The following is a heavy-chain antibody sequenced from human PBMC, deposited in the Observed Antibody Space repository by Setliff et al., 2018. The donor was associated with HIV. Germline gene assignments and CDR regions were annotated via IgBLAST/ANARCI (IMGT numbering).Heavy chain of an antibody. J-gene: IGHJ4*02. CDR2: IIPLSGTT. CDR3: ARDATRGGDFDF. V-gene: IGHV1-69*13. CDR1: GGNFRSFA. Sequence: SVKVSCKASGGNFRSFAIHWVRQAPGGGLEWLGGIIPLSGTTSFAQQYRDRVTFTADESTTTAYMEMSSLRSEETAVYYCARDATRGGDFDFWGQGTLVTVSS. D-gene: IGHD1-26*01.